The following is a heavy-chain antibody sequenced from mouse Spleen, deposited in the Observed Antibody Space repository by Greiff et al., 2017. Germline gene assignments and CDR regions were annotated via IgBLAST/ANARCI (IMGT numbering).Heavy chain of an antibody. Sequence: QVQLQQSGAELVKPGASVKLSCKASGYTFTSYWMHWVKQRPGQGLEWIGEINPSNGRTNYNEKFKSKATLTVDESSSTAYMQLSSLTSEDSAVYYCARGSSYFDYWGQGTTLTVSS. V-gene: IGHV1S81*02. D-gene: IGHD1-1*01. CDR2: INPSNGRT. CDR1: GYTFTSYW. CDR3: ARGSSYFDY. J-gene: IGHJ2*01.